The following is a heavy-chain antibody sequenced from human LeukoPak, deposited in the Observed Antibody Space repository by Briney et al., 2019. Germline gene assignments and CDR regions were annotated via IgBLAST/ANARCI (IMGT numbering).Heavy chain of an antibody. J-gene: IGHJ4*02. V-gene: IGHV3-7*01. CDR2: IKQDGSEK. CDR3: ARGYYYDGRGY. CDR1: GFTFSNYW. Sequence: GGSLRLSCAASGFTFSNYWMSWVRQAPEKGLQWVANIKQDGSEKNYVDSVKGRFTISRDDAKNSLYLQMNSLRDEDTAVYYCARGYYYDGRGYWGQGTLVTVSS. D-gene: IGHD3-22*01.